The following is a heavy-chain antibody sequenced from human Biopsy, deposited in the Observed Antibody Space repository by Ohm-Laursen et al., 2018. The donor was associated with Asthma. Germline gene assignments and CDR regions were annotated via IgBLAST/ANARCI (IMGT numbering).Heavy chain of an antibody. Sequence: GSSVKVSCKISGYSLTDLSMHWVRQAPGQGLGWMGGHDHEEGGTEHARRFQDRVTMTEETSTDTAYMELSSLSSDDTAVYYCASDLPKDYVRYNFQFWGQGTLVTVSS. CDR1: GYSLTDLS. V-gene: IGHV1-24*01. J-gene: IGHJ4*02. CDR3: ASDLPKDYVRYNFQF. CDR2: HDHEEGGT. D-gene: IGHD4-17*01.